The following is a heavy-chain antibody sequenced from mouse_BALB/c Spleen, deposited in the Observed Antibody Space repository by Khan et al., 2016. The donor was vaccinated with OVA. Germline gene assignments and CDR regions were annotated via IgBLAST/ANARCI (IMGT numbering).Heavy chain of an antibody. V-gene: IGHV1-81*01. CDR3: ATSYDWAWCAF. CDR1: AYTFSDYV. D-gene: IGHD1-1*01. Sequence: VQLQESGPDLVKPGASVKMSCKASAYTFSDYVVSWVKLKSGQGLEWIGEIYPGSGTTYYNENFKGKATLTADKSSNTAYLHLSSLTSEDSAVYFFATSYDWAWCAFWGQGALVTVS. CDR2: IYPGSGTT. J-gene: IGHJ3*01.